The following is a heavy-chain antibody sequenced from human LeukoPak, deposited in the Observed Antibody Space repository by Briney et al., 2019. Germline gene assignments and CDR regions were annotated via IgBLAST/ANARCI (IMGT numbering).Heavy chain of an antibody. Sequence: PSETLSPTCTVSGDSISTSSYYWGWIRQPPGKGLEWIGSIYYSGSTYYNPSLKSRVTISVDTSKNRFSLKLSSVTAADTAVYYCARQGSSTYRFDPWGQGTLVTVSS. CDR2: IYYSGST. J-gene: IGHJ5*02. CDR1: GDSISTSSYY. CDR3: ARQGSSTYRFDP. D-gene: IGHD6-13*01. V-gene: IGHV4-39*01.